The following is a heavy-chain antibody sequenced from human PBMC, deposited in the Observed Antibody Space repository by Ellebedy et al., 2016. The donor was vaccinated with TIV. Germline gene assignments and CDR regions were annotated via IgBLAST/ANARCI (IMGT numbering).Heavy chain of an antibody. Sequence: GESLKISCAASGFTFSSYVMHWVRQAPGKGLEWVAIISYDGGNKYYADSVKGRFTISRDNSKNTLYLQMNSLRAEDTAVYYCARSYGDSAMLVWAFDIWGQGTMVTVSS. CDR1: GFTFSSYV. D-gene: IGHD5-18*01. CDR2: ISYDGGNK. CDR3: ARSYGDSAMLVWAFDI. J-gene: IGHJ3*02. V-gene: IGHV3-30*03.